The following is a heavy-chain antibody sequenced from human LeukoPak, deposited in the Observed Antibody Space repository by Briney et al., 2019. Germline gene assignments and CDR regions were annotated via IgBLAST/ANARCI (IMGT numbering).Heavy chain of an antibody. D-gene: IGHD1-14*01. CDR3: ASGTFDGPLYGTYWYFHF. CDR1: GGSIYNNY. V-gene: IGHV4-59*01. J-gene: IGHJ2*01. Sequence: SETLSLTCTVSGGSIYNNYWTWIRQPPGKGLEWIGYVYSNGNTNYSPSLKSRVTMSIETSRSRFSLTVTSVTAADTAVYYCASGTFDGPLYGTYWYFHFWGRGTLVTVSS. CDR2: VYSNGNT.